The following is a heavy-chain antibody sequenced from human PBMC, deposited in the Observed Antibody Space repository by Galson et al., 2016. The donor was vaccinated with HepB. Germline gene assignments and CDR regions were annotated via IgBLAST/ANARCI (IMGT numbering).Heavy chain of an antibody. D-gene: IGHD1-14*01. J-gene: IGHJ6*02. CDR2: INVGNGIT. Sequence: SVKVSCKASGYTFTSYRILWVRQAPGQSLEWMRWINVGNGITKYSEKVQGRVTITSDTSASTVHMELSSLISGDTAVYYCARDGEPLYDYGMDVWGQGTLVTVSS. CDR3: ARDGEPLYDYGMDV. V-gene: IGHV1-3*01. CDR1: GYTFTSYR.